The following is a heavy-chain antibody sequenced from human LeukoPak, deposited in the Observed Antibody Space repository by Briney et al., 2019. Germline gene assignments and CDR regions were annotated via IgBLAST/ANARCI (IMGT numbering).Heavy chain of an antibody. CDR1: GFTFSSYG. Sequence: SGGSLRLSCAASGFTFSSYGMHWVRQAPGKGLEWVAVIWYDGSNKYYADSVKGRFTISRDNSKNTLYLQMNSLRAEDTAVYYCARGGPRLLLGYYGMDVWGQGTTVTVSS. D-gene: IGHD2-15*01. CDR3: ARGGPRLLLGYYGMDV. J-gene: IGHJ6*02. CDR2: IWYDGSNK. V-gene: IGHV3-33*01.